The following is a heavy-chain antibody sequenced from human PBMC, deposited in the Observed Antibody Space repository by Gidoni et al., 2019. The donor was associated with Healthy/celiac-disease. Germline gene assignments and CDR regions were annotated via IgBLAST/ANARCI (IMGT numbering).Heavy chain of an antibody. CDR2: IIPIFGTA. J-gene: IGHJ4*02. Sequence: KVSCQASGGTFSSYAISWVRPAPGQGLEWMGGIIPIFGTANYAQKFQGRVTITADESTSTAYMELSSLRSEDTAVYYCARDRDTAMGGDYYFDYWGQGTLVTVSS. CDR1: GGTFSSYA. CDR3: ARDRDTAMGGDYYFDY. V-gene: IGHV1-69*01. D-gene: IGHD5-18*01.